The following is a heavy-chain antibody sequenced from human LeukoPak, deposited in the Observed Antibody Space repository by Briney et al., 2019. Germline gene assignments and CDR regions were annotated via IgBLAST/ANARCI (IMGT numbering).Heavy chain of an antibody. D-gene: IGHD5-18*01. V-gene: IGHV1-2*02. CDR1: GYTFTGYF. CDR3: ARAQTDTARTFDY. Sequence: GASVKVSCKASGYTFTGYFIHWARQAPGQGLDWMGWINPNSGGTNYALKFQGRVTVTSDTSISTAYMEVSRLRSDDTAVYYCARAQTDTARTFDYWGQGTLVTVSS. CDR2: INPNSGGT. J-gene: IGHJ4*02.